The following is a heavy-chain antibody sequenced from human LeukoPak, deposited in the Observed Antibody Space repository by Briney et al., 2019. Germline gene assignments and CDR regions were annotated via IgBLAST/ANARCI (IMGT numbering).Heavy chain of an antibody. J-gene: IGHJ6*02. V-gene: IGHV3-7*01. CDR2: IKQDGSEK. D-gene: IGHD6-13*01. CDR3: ARGNGSSWYSWVYYYYGMDV. CDR1: GFTFSSYW. Sequence: PGGSLRLSCAASGFTFSSYWMSWVRQAPGKGLEWVANIKQDGSEKYYVDSVKGRFTISRDNAKNSLYLQMNSLRAEDTAVYYCARGNGSSWYSWVYYYYGMDVWGQGTTVTVSS.